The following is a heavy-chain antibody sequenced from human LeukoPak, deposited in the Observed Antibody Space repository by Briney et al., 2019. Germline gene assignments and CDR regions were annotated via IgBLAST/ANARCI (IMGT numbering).Heavy chain of an antibody. CDR2: INSGSTYT. D-gene: IGHD1-1*01. CDR3: ARSLTTLTHEGY. V-gene: IGHV3-21*01. Sequence: GSLRLSCAASGFTFSSYMMNWVRQAPGKGLEWVSSINSGSTYTYYTESVKGRFTVSRDNAKNSLFLQMNSLRAEDTAIYYCARSLTTLTHEGYWGQGTLVTVSS. CDR1: GFTFSSYM. J-gene: IGHJ4*02.